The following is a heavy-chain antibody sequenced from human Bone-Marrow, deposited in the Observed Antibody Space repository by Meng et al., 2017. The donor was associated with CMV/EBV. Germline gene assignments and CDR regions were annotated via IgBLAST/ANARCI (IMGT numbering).Heavy chain of an antibody. J-gene: IGHJ3*02. CDR1: GGSISSYY. CDR3: ASMAPTEWLYEGLNAFDI. D-gene: IGHD3-3*01. V-gene: IGHV4-59*01. CDR2: IYYSGST. Sequence: ESLKISCTVSGGSISSYYWRWIRQPPGKGLEWIGYIYYSGSTNYNPSLKSRVTISVDTSKNQFSLKLSSVTAADTAVYYCASMAPTEWLYEGLNAFDIWGQGTMVTVSS.